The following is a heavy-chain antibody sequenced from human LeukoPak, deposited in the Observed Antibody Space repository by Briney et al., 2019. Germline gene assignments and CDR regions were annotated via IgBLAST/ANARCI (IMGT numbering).Heavy chain of an antibody. CDR2: ISWNSGSI. V-gene: IGHV3-9*03. D-gene: IGHD6-6*01. J-gene: IGHJ4*02. Sequence: GRSLRLSRAASGFTFDDYAMHWVRQAPGKGLEWVSGISWNSGSIGYADSVKGRFTISRDNAKNSLYLQMNSLRAEDMALYYCAKEYSSSSGSGFDYWGQGTLVTVSS. CDR1: GFTFDDYA. CDR3: AKEYSSSSGSGFDY.